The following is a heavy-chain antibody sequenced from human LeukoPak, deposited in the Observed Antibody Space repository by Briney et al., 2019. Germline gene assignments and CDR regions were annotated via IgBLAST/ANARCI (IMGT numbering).Heavy chain of an antibody. CDR3: ARHSGYSSSSNNWFDP. CDR1: GGSVSSGSYY. CDR2: MYYSGSA. J-gene: IGHJ5*02. V-gene: IGHV4-39*01. D-gene: IGHD6-13*01. Sequence: SETLSLTCTVSGGSVSSGSYYWSWIRQPPGKGLEWIGSMYYSGSAYYNPSLKSRVTISVDTSKNQFSLKLSSVTAADTAVYYCARHSGYSSSSNNWFDPWGQGTLVTVSS.